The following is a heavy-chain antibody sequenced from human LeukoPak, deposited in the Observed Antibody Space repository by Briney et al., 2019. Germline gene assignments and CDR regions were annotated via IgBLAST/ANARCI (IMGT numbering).Heavy chain of an antibody. CDR3: ARDLTGIAVAGTGVDY. D-gene: IGHD6-19*01. CDR1: GGSISSNY. V-gene: IGHV3-53*01. J-gene: IGHJ4*02. Sequence: ETLSLTCTVSGGSISSNYMSWVRQAPGKGLEWVSVIYSGGSTYYADSVKGRFTISRDNSKNTLYLQMNSLRAEDTAVYYCARDLTGIAVAGTGVDYWGQGTLVTVSS. CDR2: IYSGGST.